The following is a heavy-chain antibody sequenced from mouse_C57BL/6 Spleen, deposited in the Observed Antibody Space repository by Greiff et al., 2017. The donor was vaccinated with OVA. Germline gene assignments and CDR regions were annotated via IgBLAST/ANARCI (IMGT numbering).Heavy chain of an antibody. CDR3: ARSTAGAMDY. D-gene: IGHD3-2*01. CDR1: GYTFTSYG. J-gene: IGHJ4*01. Sequence: VQLVESGAELARPGASVKLSCKASGYTFTSYGISWVKQRTGQGLEWIGEIYPRSGNTYYNEKFKGKATLTADKSSSTAYMELRSLTSEDSAVYFCARSTAGAMDYWGQGTSVIVSS. CDR2: IYPRSGNT. V-gene: IGHV1-81*01.